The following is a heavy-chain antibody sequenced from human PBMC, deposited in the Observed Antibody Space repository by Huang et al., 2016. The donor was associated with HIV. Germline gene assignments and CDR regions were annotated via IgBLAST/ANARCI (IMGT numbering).Heavy chain of an antibody. J-gene: IGHJ4*02. CDR1: GYTFTSYG. CDR3: ARTPNWNYWPNYFDY. V-gene: IGHV1-18*04. D-gene: IGHD1-7*01. CDR2: TSAYQGNT. Sequence: QVQLVQSGAEEKKPGASVTVSCKSSGYTFTSYGISWVRQDPGQGLEWRGWTSAYQGNTNYAQKLQGRVTMTTDTSTSTAYMELRSLRSDDTAVYYCARTPNWNYWPNYFDYWGQGTLVTVSS.